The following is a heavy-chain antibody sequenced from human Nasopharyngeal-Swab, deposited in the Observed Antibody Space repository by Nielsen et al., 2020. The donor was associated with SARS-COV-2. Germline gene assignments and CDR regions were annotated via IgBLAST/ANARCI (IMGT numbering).Heavy chain of an antibody. V-gene: IGHV3-11*04. Sequence: GESLKISCAASGFTFSDYYMSWIRQAPGKGLEWVSYISSSSSTIYYADSVKGRFTISRDNAKNSLYLQMNSLRAEDTAVYYCARVTYYYGSGGNFDYWGQGTLVTVSS. CDR1: GFTFSDYY. CDR2: ISSSSSTI. CDR3: ARVTYYYGSGGNFDY. J-gene: IGHJ4*02. D-gene: IGHD3-10*01.